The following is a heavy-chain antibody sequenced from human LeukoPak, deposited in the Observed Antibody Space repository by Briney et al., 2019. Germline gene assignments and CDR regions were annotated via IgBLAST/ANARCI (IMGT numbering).Heavy chain of an antibody. CDR3: ARHVGSTYYYDSSGYTIDY. V-gene: IGHV4-61*02. CDR2: IHNSGGT. CDR1: GASISSGSSY. D-gene: IGHD3-22*01. Sequence: SETLSLTCTVSGASISSGSSYWSWIRQPAGEGLERIGRIHNSGGTIYNPSPNSRVTISVDTSKNQVSLKLTSVTAADTAVYYCARHVGSTYYYDSSGYTIDYWGQGTLVTVSS. J-gene: IGHJ4*02.